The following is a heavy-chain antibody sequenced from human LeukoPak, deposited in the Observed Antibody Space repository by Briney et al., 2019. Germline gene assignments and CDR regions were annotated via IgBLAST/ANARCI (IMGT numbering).Heavy chain of an antibody. J-gene: IGHJ4*02. D-gene: IGHD1-26*01. CDR3: ARDGPYSGSYYYFDY. CDR2: VSSSSSYI. Sequence: GGSLRLSCAASGFIFSSYTMNWVRQAPGMGLEWVSSVSSSSSYIHYADSVKGRFTISRDNAKNSPYLQMNSLRAEDTAVYYCARDGPYSGSYYYFDYWGQGTLVTVSS. V-gene: IGHV3-21*01. CDR1: GFIFSSYT.